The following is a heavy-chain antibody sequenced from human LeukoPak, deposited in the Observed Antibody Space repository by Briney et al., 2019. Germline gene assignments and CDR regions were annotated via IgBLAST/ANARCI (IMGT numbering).Heavy chain of an antibody. CDR2: IYYGGST. D-gene: IGHD4-23*01. CDR1: GGSVSSGSYY. Sequence: PSETLSLTCTVSGGSVSSGSYYWTWIRQPPGKGLEWIGYIYYGGSTNYNPSLKSRVTISVDTSKNQFSLKLSSVTAADTAVYYCAREGYGGNFDYWGQGTLVTVSS. J-gene: IGHJ4*02. CDR3: AREGYGGNFDY. V-gene: IGHV4-61*01.